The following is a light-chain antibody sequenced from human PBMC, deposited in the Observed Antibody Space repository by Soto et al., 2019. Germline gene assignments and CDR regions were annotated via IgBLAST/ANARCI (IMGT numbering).Light chain of an antibody. J-gene: IGKJ1*01. Sequence: EIVWTQSPGTMSLSPGERATLSCRTSQSVSSSYLAWYQQKPGQAPRLLIYGASSRATGIPGRFSGSGSGTDFTLTISRLENEDFAVYDCQQYGSSPQTFGQGTKVDIK. CDR3: QQYGSSPQT. CDR1: QSVSSSY. V-gene: IGKV3-20*01. CDR2: GAS.